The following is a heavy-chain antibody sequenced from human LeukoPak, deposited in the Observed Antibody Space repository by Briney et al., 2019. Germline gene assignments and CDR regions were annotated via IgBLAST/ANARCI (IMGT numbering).Heavy chain of an antibody. V-gene: IGHV1-18*01. CDR2: ISAYNGNT. J-gene: IGHJ6*03. D-gene: IGHD3-16*01. Sequence: ASVKVSCKASGYTFTSYGISWVRQAPGQGLEWMGWISAYNGNTNYAQKLQGRVTMTRDTSINTAYMELSRLRSDDTAVYYCARGGLPIYYYYIDVWGKGTTVTVSS. CDR3: ARGGLPIYYYYIDV. CDR1: GYTFTSYG.